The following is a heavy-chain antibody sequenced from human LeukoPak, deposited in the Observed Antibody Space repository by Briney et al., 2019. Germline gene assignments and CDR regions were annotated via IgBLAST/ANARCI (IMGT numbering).Heavy chain of an antibody. J-gene: IGHJ4*02. CDR1: GFTFSSYA. CDR3: AKVPPYDSSEAY. D-gene: IGHD3-22*01. V-gene: IGHV3-23*01. CDR2: ISGSGGST. Sequence: PRGSLRLSCAASGFTFSSYAMSWVRQAPGKGLEWVSAISGSGGSTHYADSVKGRFTISRDNSKNTLYLQMNSLRAEDTAVYYCAKVPPYDSSEAYWGQGTLVTVSS.